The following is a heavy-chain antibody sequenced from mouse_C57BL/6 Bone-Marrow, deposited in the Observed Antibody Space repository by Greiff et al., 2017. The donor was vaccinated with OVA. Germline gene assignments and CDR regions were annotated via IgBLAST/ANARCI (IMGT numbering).Heavy chain of an antibody. CDR2: INPGSGGT. CDR3: ARSGNWDSD. J-gene: IGHJ3*01. D-gene: IGHD4-1*01. Sequence: QVQLQQSGAELVRPGTSVKVSCKASGYAFTNYLIEWVKQRPGQGLEWIGVINPGSGGTNYNEKFKGKATLTADKSSSTAYMQLSSLTSEDSAVYFCARSGNWDSDWGQGTLVTVSA. V-gene: IGHV1-54*01. CDR1: GYAFTNYL.